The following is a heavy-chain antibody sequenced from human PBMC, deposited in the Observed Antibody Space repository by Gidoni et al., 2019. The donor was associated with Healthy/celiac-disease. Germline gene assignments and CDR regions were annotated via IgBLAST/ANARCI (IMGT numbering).Heavy chain of an antibody. CDR1: GGSISSSSYY. Sequence: QLQLQESGPGLVKPSETLSLTCTVSGGSISSSSYYLGWIRQPPGKGLEWIGSIYYSGSTYYNPSLKSRVTISVDTSKNQFSLKLSSVTAADTAVYYCARDDLYSGAPLRGAFDIWGQGTMVTVSS. J-gene: IGHJ3*02. D-gene: IGHD5-12*01. CDR3: ARDDLYSGAPLRGAFDI. V-gene: IGHV4-39*07. CDR2: IYYSGST.